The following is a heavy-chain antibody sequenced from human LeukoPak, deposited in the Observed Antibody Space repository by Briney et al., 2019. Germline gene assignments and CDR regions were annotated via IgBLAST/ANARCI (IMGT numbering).Heavy chain of an antibody. CDR3: ARHPFPKYDFWSGYSTAYYFDY. CDR2: IYYSGST. J-gene: IGHJ4*02. V-gene: IGHV4-59*08. CDR1: GGSISSYY. Sequence: SETLSLTCTVSGGSISSYYWSWIRQPPGKGLEWIGYIYYSGSTNYNPSLKSRVTISVDTSKNQFSLKLNSVTAADTAVYYCARHPFPKYDFWSGYSTAYYFDYWGQGTLVTVSS. D-gene: IGHD3-3*01.